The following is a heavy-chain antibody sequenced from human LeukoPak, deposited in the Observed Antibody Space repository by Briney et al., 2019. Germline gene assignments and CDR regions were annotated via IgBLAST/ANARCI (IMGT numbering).Heavy chain of an antibody. CDR1: GFTFSSYA. CDR3: ARKVGDY. Sequence: GGSLRLSCAASGFTFSSYAMSWVRQAPGKGLEWVANIKQDGSEKYYVDSVKGRFTISRDNAKNSLYLQMNSLRAEDTAVYYCARKVGDYWGQGTLVTVSS. D-gene: IGHD3-10*01. CDR2: IKQDGSEK. J-gene: IGHJ4*02. V-gene: IGHV3-7*01.